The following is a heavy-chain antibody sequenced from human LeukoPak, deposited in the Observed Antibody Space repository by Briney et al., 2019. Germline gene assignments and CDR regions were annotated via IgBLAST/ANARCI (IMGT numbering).Heavy chain of an antibody. V-gene: IGHV3-53*01. CDR3: ARATVEMATITFDY. D-gene: IGHD5-24*01. CDR1: GFTVSSNY. J-gene: IGHJ4*02. CDR2: IYSGGST. Sequence: GGSLRLSCAASGFTVSSNYMSWVRQAPGKGLEWVSVIYSGGSTYYADSVKGRFTISRDNSKNTLYLQMNSLGAEDTAVYYCARATVEMATITFDYWGQGTLVTVSS.